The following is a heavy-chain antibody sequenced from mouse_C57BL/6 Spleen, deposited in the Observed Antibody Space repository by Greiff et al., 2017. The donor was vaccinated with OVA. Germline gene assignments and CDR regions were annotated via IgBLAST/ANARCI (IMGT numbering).Heavy chain of an antibody. J-gene: IGHJ1*03. CDR3: VRESYDGYYYGYFDV. D-gene: IGHD2-3*01. CDR2: IRSKSSNYAT. V-gene: IGHV10-3*01. CDR1: GFTFNTYA. Sequence: DVQLQESGGGLVQPKGSLKLSCAASGFTFNTYAMHWVRQAPGKGLEWVARIRSKSSNYATYYAESGKDRFTISRDDSQSILYLQMNILNTEDTAMYYCVRESYDGYYYGYFDVWGTGTTVTVSS.